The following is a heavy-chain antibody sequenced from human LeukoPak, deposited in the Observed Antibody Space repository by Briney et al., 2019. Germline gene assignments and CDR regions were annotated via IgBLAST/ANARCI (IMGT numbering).Heavy chain of an antibody. J-gene: IGHJ5*02. CDR3: ARRPEGHYYDSSGFYWFDP. V-gene: IGHV3-7*01. D-gene: IGHD3-22*01. Sequence: GGSLRLSCAASGFSFSTYWMTWVRQAPGKGLEWVANIKQDGSEKYYVDSVKGRFTISRDNAKNSLYLQMNSLRAEDTAVYYCARRPEGHYYDSSGFYWFDPWGQGTLVTVSS. CDR2: IKQDGSEK. CDR1: GFSFSTYW.